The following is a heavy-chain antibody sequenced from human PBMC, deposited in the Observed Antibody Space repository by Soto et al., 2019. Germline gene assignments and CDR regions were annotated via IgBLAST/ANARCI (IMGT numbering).Heavy chain of an antibody. CDR1: GFTFSTYE. D-gene: IGHD6-19*01. J-gene: IGHJ4*02. CDR2: ISSRGTTI. Sequence: EVQLVESGGGLVQPGESLRLSCAASGFTFSTYEMNWVRQAPGKGLEWVAYISSRGTTIFYADSVKGRFTISRDNGNDSVSPLMNNMNVDNTAVYYGARDRGYNTGWYGGALDLWGQGTLVTVSS. V-gene: IGHV3-48*03. CDR3: ARDRGYNTGWYGGALDL.